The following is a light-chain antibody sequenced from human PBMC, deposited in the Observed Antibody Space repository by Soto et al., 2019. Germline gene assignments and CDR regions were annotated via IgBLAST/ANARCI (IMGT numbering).Light chain of an antibody. CDR1: QSVSSN. CDR2: GAS. Sequence: EIVMTQSPATLSVSPGERATLSCRASQSVSSNLAWYQQKPGQAPRLLIYGASTRATGIPARFSGSGSGTEFTLTISSLQSEDFTVYYCQQYNNWPACTFGQGTKLELK. J-gene: IGKJ2*02. V-gene: IGKV3-15*01. CDR3: QQYNNWPACT.